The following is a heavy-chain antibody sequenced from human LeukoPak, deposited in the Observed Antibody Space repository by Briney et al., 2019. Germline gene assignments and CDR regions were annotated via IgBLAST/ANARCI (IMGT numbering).Heavy chain of an antibody. V-gene: IGHV1-69*13. CDR3: ARFLVSGMDV. CDR2: IIPIFGTA. CDR1: GGTFSSYA. J-gene: IGHJ6*02. Sequence: SVKVSCKASGGTFSSYAISWVRQAPGQGLEWMGGIIPIFGTANYAQKFQGRVTITADESTGTAYMELSSLRSEDTAVYYCARFLVSGMDVWGQGTTVTVSS.